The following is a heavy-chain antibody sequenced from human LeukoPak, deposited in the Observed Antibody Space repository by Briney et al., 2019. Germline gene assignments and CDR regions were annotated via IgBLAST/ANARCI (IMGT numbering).Heavy chain of an antibody. CDR1: GYTFTSYY. Sequence: ASVKVSCKASGYTFTSYYMHWVRQAPGQGLEWMGIINPSGGSKSYAQKFQGRVTMTRDMSTSTVYMELSSLRSEDTAVYYCARDLGPVGAAFDYWGQGTLVTVSS. J-gene: IGHJ4*02. CDR2: INPSGGSK. V-gene: IGHV1-46*01. D-gene: IGHD2-15*01. CDR3: ARDLGPVGAAFDY.